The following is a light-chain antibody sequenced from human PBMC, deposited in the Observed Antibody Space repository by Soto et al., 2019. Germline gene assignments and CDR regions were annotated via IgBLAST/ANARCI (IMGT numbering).Light chain of an antibody. CDR1: QNIGSW. J-gene: IGKJ1*01. V-gene: IGKV1-5*03. CDR3: QQYNSYSEA. CDR2: KTS. Sequence: DIQMTQSPSTLSAFVGDRVTITCRASQNIGSWLAWYQQKAGKAPKLLIYKTSSLESGVPSRFSGSGSGPEFTLTISSLQPDDFATYYCQQYNSYSEAFGQGTKVELK.